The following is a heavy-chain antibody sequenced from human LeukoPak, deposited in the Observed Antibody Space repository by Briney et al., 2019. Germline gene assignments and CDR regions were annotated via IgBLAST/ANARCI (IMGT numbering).Heavy chain of an antibody. CDR1: GFTVSSNY. D-gene: IGHD2-2*01. CDR2: ISGGADST. Sequence: GGSLRLSCAASGFTVSSNYMSWVRQAPGKGLEWVSGISGGADSTYYADSVKGRFTTSRDNSKNTLYLQMNSLRVDDTAVYYCAKEVSIVVVPAAFYHWGQGTLLTVSS. V-gene: IGHV3-23*01. J-gene: IGHJ5*02. CDR3: AKEVSIVVVPAAFYH.